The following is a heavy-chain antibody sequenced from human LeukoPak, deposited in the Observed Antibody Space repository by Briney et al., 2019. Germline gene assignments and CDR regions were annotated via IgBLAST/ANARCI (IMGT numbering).Heavy chain of an antibody. CDR1: GFTFSSYA. J-gene: IGHJ4*02. V-gene: IGHV3-23*01. Sequence: GGSLRLSCAASGFTFSSYAMSWVRQAPGKGLEWVSATSGSGGSTYYADSVKGRFTISRDNSKTTLYLHMNSLRAEDTAVYYCAPRWAVAPPVDYWGQGTLVTVSS. D-gene: IGHD6-19*01. CDR2: TSGSGGST. CDR3: APRWAVAPPVDY.